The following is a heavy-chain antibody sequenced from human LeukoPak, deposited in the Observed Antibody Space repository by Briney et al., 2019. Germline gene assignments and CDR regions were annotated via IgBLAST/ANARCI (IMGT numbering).Heavy chain of an antibody. J-gene: IGHJ4*02. Sequence: SETLSLTCTVSGGSISSYYWTWIRQPAGKGLEWIGRIYTSGSTDYNPSLKSRVTMSVDTSKNQFSLKLSSATAADTAVYYCAREGGSGQQFDYWGQGTLVTVSS. D-gene: IGHD2-15*01. CDR1: GGSISSYY. CDR2: IYTSGST. V-gene: IGHV4-4*07. CDR3: AREGGSGQQFDY.